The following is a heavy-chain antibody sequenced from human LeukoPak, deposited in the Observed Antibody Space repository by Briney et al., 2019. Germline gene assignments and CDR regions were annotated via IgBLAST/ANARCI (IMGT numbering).Heavy chain of an antibody. Sequence: GESLKISCKGSEDSFPSYWIGWVRQMPGKGLEWMGTIYPAGSDTRYSPSFQGQVTISADKSISTAYLQWHRLKASDTAMYYCARERTGYYDAFDIWGQGTMVTVSS. CDR2: IYPAGSDT. V-gene: IGHV5-51*01. CDR1: EDSFPSYW. CDR3: ARERTGYYDAFDI. D-gene: IGHD3/OR15-3a*01. J-gene: IGHJ3*02.